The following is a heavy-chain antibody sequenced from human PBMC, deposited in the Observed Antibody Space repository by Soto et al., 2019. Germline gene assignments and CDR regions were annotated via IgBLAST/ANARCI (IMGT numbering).Heavy chain of an antibody. CDR2: IIPIFGTA. CDR1: GGTFSSYA. Sequence: SVKVSCKASGGTFSSYAISWVRQAPGQGLEWMGGIIPIFGTANYAQKFQGRVTITADESTSTAYMELSSLRSEDTAVYYCARDQAYYDYVWGSAWFDPWGQGTLVTVAS. V-gene: IGHV1-69*13. J-gene: IGHJ5*02. D-gene: IGHD3-16*01. CDR3: ARDQAYYDYVWGSAWFDP.